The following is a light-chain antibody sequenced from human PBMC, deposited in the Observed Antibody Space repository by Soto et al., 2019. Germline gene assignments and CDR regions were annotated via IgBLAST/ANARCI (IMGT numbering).Light chain of an antibody. Sequence: QSVLTQPPSVSGAPGQRVTISCTGSSSNIGAGHDVHWYQHSPGTAPKLLIYRFNNRPSGVPDRFSGSKSGTSASLAISGLQAEDEADYYCCSYAGGYTHAVFGGGTKVTVL. CDR2: RFN. J-gene: IGLJ2*01. V-gene: IGLV1-40*01. CDR3: CSYAGGYTHAV. CDR1: SSNIGAGHD.